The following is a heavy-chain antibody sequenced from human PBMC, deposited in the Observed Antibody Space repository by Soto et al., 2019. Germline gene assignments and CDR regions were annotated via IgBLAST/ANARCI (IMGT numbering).Heavy chain of an antibody. CDR1: GFTFSSYA. J-gene: IGHJ3*02. CDR2: ISDSGDST. D-gene: IGHD3-3*01. Sequence: SLRLSCAASGFTFSSYAITWVRQAPGKGLEWVSGISDSGDSTHYADSVKGRFTISRDNSKNTLYLQMNSLRAEDTAVYYCAKHSTTYDFWSGAVKGAFDIWGQGTMVTVSS. V-gene: IGHV3-23*01. CDR3: AKHSTTYDFWSGAVKGAFDI.